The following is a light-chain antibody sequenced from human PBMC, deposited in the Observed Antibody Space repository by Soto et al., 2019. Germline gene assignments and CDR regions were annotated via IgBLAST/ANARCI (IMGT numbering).Light chain of an antibody. J-gene: IGLJ1*01. CDR1: SSDTGTYDL. CDR3: CSYADSPTFYV. CDR2: EGY. Sequence: QSALTQPASVSGSPGQSITISCTGISSDTGTYDLVSWYQEHPGRAPKLIIYEGYKRPSGVSNRFSGSNSDNTASLTISGLQAEDEADYYCCSYADSPTFYVFGTGTKLTVL. V-gene: IGLV2-23*01.